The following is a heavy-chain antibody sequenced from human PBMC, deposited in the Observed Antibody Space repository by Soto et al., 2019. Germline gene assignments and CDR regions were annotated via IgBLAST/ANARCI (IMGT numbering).Heavy chain of an antibody. CDR3: ARVLYDSSGYYPSPDYYYGMDV. Sequence: PGGPLRLSCADSGLTVSSNYMSWVRQAPGKGLEWVSVLYSGGSTYYADSVKGRFTISRDNSKNTLYLQMNSLRAEDTAVYYCARVLYDSSGYYPSPDYYYGMDVWGQGTTVTVPS. V-gene: IGHV3-53*01. CDR2: LYSGGST. CDR1: GLTVSSNY. J-gene: IGHJ6*02. D-gene: IGHD3-22*01.